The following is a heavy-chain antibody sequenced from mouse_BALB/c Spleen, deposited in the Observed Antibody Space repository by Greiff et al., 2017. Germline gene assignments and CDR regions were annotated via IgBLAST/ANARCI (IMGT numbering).Heavy chain of an antibody. CDR3: ARYRAHYFDY. J-gene: IGHJ2*01. CDR2: INPYNDGT. D-gene: IGHD2-12*01. Sequence: VQLQQSGAELARPGASVKMSCKASGYTFTSYVMHWVKQKPGQGLEWIGYINPYNDGTKYNEKFKGKATLTSDKSSSTAYMELSSLTSEDSAVYYCARYRAHYFDYWGQGTTLTVSS. CDR1: GYTFTSYV. V-gene: IGHV1-14*01.